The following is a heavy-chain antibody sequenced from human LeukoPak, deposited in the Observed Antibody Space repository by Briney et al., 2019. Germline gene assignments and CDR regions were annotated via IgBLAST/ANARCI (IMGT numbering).Heavy chain of an antibody. CDR1: GFTFSSYS. D-gene: IGHD6-13*01. V-gene: IGHV3-21*01. Sequence: GGSLRLSCAASGFTFSSYSMNWVRQAPGKGREWVSSISSSSSYIYYADSVKGRFTISRDNAKNSLYLQMNSLRAEDTAVYYCARHSFAAAGGDYWGQGTLVTVSS. CDR3: ARHSFAAAGGDY. CDR2: ISSSSSYI. J-gene: IGHJ4*02.